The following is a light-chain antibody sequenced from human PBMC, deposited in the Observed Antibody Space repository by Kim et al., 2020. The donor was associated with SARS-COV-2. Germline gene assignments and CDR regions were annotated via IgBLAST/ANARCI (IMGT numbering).Light chain of an antibody. V-gene: IGLV2-14*03. CDR1: SSDVGGYNY. CDR3: SSYTSSNTYV. Sequence: SELTQPASVSGSPGQSITISCTGTSSDVGGYNYVSWYQQHPGKAPKLMIYDVSNRPSGVSNRFSGSKSGNTASLTISGLQAEDEADYYCSSYTSSNTYV. J-gene: IGLJ1*01. CDR2: DVS.